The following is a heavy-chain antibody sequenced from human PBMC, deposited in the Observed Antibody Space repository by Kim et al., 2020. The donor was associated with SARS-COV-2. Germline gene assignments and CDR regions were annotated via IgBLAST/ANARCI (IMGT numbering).Heavy chain of an antibody. V-gene: IGHV1-3*01. CDR2: INAGNGNT. Sequence: ASVKVSSKASGYTFTSYAMHWVRQAPGQRLEWMGWINAGNGNTKYSQKFQGRVTITRDTSASTAYMELSSLRSEDTAVYYCARERRKFEQWLVLDNYYYYDMDVWGQGTTVTVSS. J-gene: IGHJ6*02. CDR1: GYTFTSYA. CDR3: ARERRKFEQWLVLDNYYYYDMDV. D-gene: IGHD6-19*01.